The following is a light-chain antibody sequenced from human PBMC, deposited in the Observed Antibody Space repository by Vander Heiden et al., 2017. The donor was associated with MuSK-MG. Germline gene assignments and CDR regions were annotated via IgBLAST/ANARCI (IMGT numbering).Light chain of an antibody. V-gene: IGKV1-39*01. J-gene: IGKJ2*01. CDR1: RGTSHC. CDR3: QQSYNPLGT. CDR2: TVP. Sequence: LQMTQSPSSLEASVGDKVTITCRASRGTSHCSNRYQQKPGQSPKLLIHTVPTFLGGVPSRFCSSGSATAFTPPISSLRPEDFAAYYCQQSYNPLGTFGQGTKLGIK.